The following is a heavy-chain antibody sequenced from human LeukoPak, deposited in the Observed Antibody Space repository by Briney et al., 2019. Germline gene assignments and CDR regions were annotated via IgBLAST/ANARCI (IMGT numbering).Heavy chain of an antibody. CDR1: GFTFSSYS. D-gene: IGHD3-22*01. CDR2: MSSSSSTI. CDR3: ARSPRSGYYYPNAFDI. Sequence: GGSLRLSCAASGFTFSSYSMNWVRQAPGKGLEWVSYMSSSSSTIYYADSVKGRFTISRDNAKNSLYLQMNSLRAEDTAVYYCARSPRSGYYYPNAFDIWGQGTMVTVSS. V-gene: IGHV3-48*01. J-gene: IGHJ3*02.